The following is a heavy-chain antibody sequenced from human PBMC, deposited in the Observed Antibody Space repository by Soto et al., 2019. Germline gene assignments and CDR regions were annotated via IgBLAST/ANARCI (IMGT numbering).Heavy chain of an antibody. V-gene: IGHV3-9*01. Sequence: EVQLVESGGGLAQPGRSLRLSCAASGFTFDDYAMHWVRQAPGKGLEWVSGIGWNSGSIGYADSVKGRFTISRDNAKNSLYLQMNSLRAEDTALYYCAKDMEAKLLRAFDIWGQGTMVTVSS. D-gene: IGHD2-15*01. CDR1: GFTFDDYA. CDR2: IGWNSGSI. J-gene: IGHJ3*02. CDR3: AKDMEAKLLRAFDI.